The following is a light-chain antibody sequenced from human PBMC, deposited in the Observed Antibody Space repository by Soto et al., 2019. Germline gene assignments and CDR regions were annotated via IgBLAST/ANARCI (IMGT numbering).Light chain of an antibody. V-gene: IGKV1-9*01. CDR3: QQLNNYPLT. Sequence: IQLTQSPSLVSACVGDRVTITCRASQDIGNFLAWYQQKPGKAPNLLIYSASTLQSGVPSRFSGSGSAAEFSLTSSSLQPEDFAAYFCQQLNNYPLTFGGGTKVES. CDR1: QDIGNF. J-gene: IGKJ4*01. CDR2: SAS.